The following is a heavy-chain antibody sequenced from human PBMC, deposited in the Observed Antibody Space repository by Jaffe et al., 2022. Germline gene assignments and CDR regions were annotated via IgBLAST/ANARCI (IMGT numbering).Heavy chain of an antibody. CDR1: GFTFSDSA. J-gene: IGHJ4*02. Sequence: EVQLVESGGGLVQPGGSLKLSCAASGFTFSDSAMHWVRRASGKGLEWVGRIRNKGNGYATAYAASVTGRFTISRDDSKNTAYLQMNSLKTEDTAVYYCTLGAHYDSWSGYYDYWGQGTLVTVSS. CDR2: IRNKGNGYAT. V-gene: IGHV3-73*02. D-gene: IGHD3-3*01. CDR3: TLGAHYDSWSGYYDY.